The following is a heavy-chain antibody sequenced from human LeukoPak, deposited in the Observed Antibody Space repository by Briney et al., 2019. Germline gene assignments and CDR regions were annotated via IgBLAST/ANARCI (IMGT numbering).Heavy chain of an antibody. Sequence: SETLSLTCTVSGGSISSSNWWSWVRQPPGKGLEWIGEIYHSGSTNYNPSLKSRVTISVDKSKNQFSLKLSSVTAADTAVYYCASTRYFTVSYLDYWGQGTLVTVSS. V-gene: IGHV4-4*02. CDR3: ASTRYFTVSYLDY. D-gene: IGHD4-17*01. CDR2: IYHSGST. J-gene: IGHJ4*02. CDR1: GGSISSSNW.